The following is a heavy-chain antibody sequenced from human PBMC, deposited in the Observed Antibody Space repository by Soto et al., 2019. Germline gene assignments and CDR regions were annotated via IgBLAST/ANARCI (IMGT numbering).Heavy chain of an antibody. D-gene: IGHD6-19*01. CDR2: VSHDGRNT. Sequence: VQLVESGGGVVQPGRSLRLSCAASGFTFSDYAMHWVRQAPGKGLVRVAVVSHDGRNTHYADSVKGRFTISRDSSKNTVSLEMTSLRAEGTAVYYCAKGGRQWLVTSDFNYWGQGALVTVSS. CDR1: GFTFSDYA. J-gene: IGHJ4*02. CDR3: AKGGRQWLVTSDFNY. V-gene: IGHV3-30*18.